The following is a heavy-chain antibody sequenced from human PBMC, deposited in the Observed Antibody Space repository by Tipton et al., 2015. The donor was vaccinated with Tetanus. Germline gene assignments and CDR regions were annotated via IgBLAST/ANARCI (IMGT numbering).Heavy chain of an antibody. CDR3: ARWIGVIPVTGNDAFDV. CDR2: INEGGST. V-gene: IGHV4-34*01. Sequence: GLVKPSETLSLTCAVSGGSLSDYYWSWIRQSPGKGLEWIGEINEGGSTNYNTSLESRVSISVDTSKHRFSLKVNSVIAADTATYYCARWIGVIPVTGNDAFDVWGPGAMVTVSS. D-gene: IGHD3-16*01. CDR1: GGSLSDYY. J-gene: IGHJ3*01.